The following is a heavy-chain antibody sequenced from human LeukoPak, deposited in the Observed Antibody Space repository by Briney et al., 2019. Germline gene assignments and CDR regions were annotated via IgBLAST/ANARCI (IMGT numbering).Heavy chain of an antibody. V-gene: IGHV5-51*01. CDR3: ARAGYGDYGGGYDY. J-gene: IGHJ4*02. CDR1: GYSFTNYW. CDR2: NYSGDSDT. Sequence: GESLKISCKGSGYSFTNYWIGWVRQMPGKGLEWMVINYSGDSDTRYSPPFQGQVTMSAEKSISTAYLQWSRLKASDTAMYYCARAGYGDYGGGYDYWGQGTLVTVSS. D-gene: IGHD5-12*01.